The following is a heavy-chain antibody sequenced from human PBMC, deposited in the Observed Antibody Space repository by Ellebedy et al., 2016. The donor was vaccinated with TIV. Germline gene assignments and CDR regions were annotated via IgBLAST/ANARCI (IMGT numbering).Heavy chain of an antibody. V-gene: IGHV3-21*05. CDR1: GFTFSYFT. D-gene: IGHD6-13*01. CDR2: ISAGAI. J-gene: IGHJ4*02. Sequence: PGGSLRLSCAASGFTFSYFTMNWVRQAPGKGLEWVSYISAGAIYYADSVRGRFTISRDNAKNTLYLQMNSLRAEDTALYYCVRGSRLSAGVPHANYWGQGTLVTVSS. CDR3: VRGSRLSAGVPHANY.